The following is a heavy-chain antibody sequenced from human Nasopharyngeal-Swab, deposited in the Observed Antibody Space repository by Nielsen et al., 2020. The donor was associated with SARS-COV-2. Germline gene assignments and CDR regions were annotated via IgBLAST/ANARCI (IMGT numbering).Heavy chain of an antibody. D-gene: IGHD7-27*01. CDR2: LNGDATTV. V-gene: IGHV3-74*01. CDR3: ARAGEYRFDY. Sequence: GESLKTSCAGPGFTFSSSWLHWVRQAPGEGLVWVARLNGDATTVDYADSVKGRFTISRDNAKNTLYLQMNGLRDEDTAIYYCARAGEYRFDYWGQGTLVTVSS. J-gene: IGHJ4*02. CDR1: GFTFSSSW.